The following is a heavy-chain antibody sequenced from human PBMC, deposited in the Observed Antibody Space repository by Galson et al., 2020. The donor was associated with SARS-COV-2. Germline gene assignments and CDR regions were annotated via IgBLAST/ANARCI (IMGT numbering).Heavy chain of an antibody. V-gene: IGHV4-59*01. Sequence: PSLTCTVSGGSISGYYWSWIRQPPGKGLEWIGYISYSGSTNYNPSLKSRVTISLDTSKNQFSLMLTSVTAADTAMYYCARTIPGYNNRYSDYWGQGTLVTVSS. J-gene: IGHJ4*02. CDR1: GGSISGYY. CDR3: ARTIPGYNNRYSDY. CDR2: ISYSGST. D-gene: IGHD2-2*02.